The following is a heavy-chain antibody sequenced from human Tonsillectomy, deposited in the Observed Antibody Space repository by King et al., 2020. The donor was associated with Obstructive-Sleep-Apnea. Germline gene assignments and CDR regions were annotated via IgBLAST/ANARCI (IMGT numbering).Heavy chain of an antibody. D-gene: IGHD3-10*01. V-gene: IGHV3-74*01. Sequence: VQLVESGGGLVQPGGSLRLSCAASGFTFSSYWMHWVRQAPGKGLVWVSRINSDVSSTSYADSVKGRFTISRDNAKNTLFLQMNSLRAEDTAVYYCAREGMVRGVIIPTLYYYYGMDVWGQGTTVTVSS. CDR2: INSDVSST. CDR3: AREGMVRGVIIPTLYYYYGMDV. CDR1: GFTFSSYW. J-gene: IGHJ6*02.